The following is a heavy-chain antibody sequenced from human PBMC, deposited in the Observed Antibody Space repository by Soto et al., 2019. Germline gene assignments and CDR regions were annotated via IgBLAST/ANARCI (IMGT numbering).Heavy chain of an antibody. Sequence: GESLKISCKGSGYSFTSYWIGWVRQMPGKGLEWMGRIDPSDSYTNYSPSFQGHVTISADKSISTAYLQWSSLKASDTAMYYCARWFGDYYGMDVWGQGTTVTVSS. D-gene: IGHD3-10*01. CDR2: IDPSDSYT. J-gene: IGHJ6*02. CDR3: ARWFGDYYGMDV. V-gene: IGHV5-10-1*01. CDR1: GYSFTSYW.